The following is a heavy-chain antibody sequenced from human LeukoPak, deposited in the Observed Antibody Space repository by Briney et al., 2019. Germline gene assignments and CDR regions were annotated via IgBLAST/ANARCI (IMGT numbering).Heavy chain of an antibody. J-gene: IGHJ2*01. Sequence: GGSLRLSCAASGFTFSSYAMSWVRQAPGKGLEWVSAISGSGGSTYYADSVKGRFTISRDNSKNTLYLQMNSLRAEDTAVYYCAKALKIASSPTNWYFDLWGRGTLVTVSS. CDR3: AKALKIASSPTNWYFDL. D-gene: IGHD1-1*01. CDR1: GFTFSSYA. V-gene: IGHV3-23*01. CDR2: ISGSGGST.